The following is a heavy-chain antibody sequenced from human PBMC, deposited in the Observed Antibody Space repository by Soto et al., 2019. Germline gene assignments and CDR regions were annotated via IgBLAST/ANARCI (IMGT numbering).Heavy chain of an antibody. J-gene: IGHJ6*02. CDR1: GASINSGGYY. V-gene: IGHV4-31*03. Sequence: QVQLQESGPGLVKPSQTLSLSCSVSGASINSGGYYWTWIRQHPGKGLEWIGFIYFTGTSYYNPALESRVTISVDTSKKEFSLVLSSVTAADTAVYYCARVVDSFPYYGVDVWGQGTTVTVSS. D-gene: IGHD2-21*01. CDR2: IYFTGTS. CDR3: ARVVDSFPYYGVDV.